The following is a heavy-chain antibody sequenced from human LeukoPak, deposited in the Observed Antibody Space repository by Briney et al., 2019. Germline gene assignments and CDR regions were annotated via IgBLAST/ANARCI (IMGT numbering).Heavy chain of an antibody. J-gene: IGHJ4*02. CDR2: VKGDGTFT. CDR1: GFTFSNYW. CDR3: VRDGDDYNFDY. D-gene: IGHD5-24*01. V-gene: IGHV3-74*01. Sequence: GGSLTLSCAASGFTFSNYWMHWVRQAPGKGLVWVSRVKGDGTFTNYADSVKGRFTISGDNAKYTLYLQMHSLRAEDTAIYYCVRDGDDYNFDYWGQGSLVTVSS.